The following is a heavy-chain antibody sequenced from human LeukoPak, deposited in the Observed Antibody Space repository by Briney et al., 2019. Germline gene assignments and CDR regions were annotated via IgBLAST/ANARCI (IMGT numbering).Heavy chain of an antibody. V-gene: IGHV3-7*01. D-gene: IGHD6-6*01. Sequence: PGGSLRLSCAASGFVFRNYLIRWVRQTPGKGLEWVASIKEDGSAGYYVDSVKGRFTISRDNANRSLYLQMNSLRAEDTAMYYCARMTLTTRPIDYWGQGTLVTVSS. CDR2: IKEDGSAG. CDR3: ARMTLTTRPIDY. CDR1: GFVFRNYL. J-gene: IGHJ4*02.